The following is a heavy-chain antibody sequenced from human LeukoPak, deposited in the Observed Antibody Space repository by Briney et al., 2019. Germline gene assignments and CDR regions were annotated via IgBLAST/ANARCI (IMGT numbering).Heavy chain of an antibody. D-gene: IGHD3-10*01. V-gene: IGHV3-7*01. J-gene: IGHJ4*02. CDR2: IKVDGSEK. CDR3: AKDLDYYGSGSYYDY. Sequence: PGGSLRLSCVVSGFTFSNFWMSWVRQAPGKGLEWVANIKVDGSEKYYMDSVKGRFTISRDNSKNMLYLQMNSLRAEDTAVYYCAKDLDYYGSGSYYDYWGQGTLVTVSS. CDR1: GFTFSNFW.